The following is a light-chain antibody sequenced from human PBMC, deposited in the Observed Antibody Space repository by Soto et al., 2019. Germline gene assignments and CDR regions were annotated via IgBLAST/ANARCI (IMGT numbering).Light chain of an antibody. Sequence: QSVLTQPASVSGSPGQSITVSCTGTSNDVGYYNYVAWYQQLPGRAPKVVIYDVTRRPSGVSNRFSGSKSGNTASLTISGLQAEDAAEYYCSSYTSSASYVFGTGTKLTVL. CDR1: SNDVGYYNY. J-gene: IGLJ1*01. V-gene: IGLV2-14*03. CDR2: DVT. CDR3: SSYTSSASYV.